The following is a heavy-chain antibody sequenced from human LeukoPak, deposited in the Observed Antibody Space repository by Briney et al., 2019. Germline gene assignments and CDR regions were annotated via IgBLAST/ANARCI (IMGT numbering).Heavy chain of an antibody. CDR1: GFFFNTYW. CDR2: INSDGSKT. D-gene: IGHD3-22*01. V-gene: IGHV3-74*01. Sequence: GGSLRLSCAASGFFFNTYWMHWVLQAPGKGLVWVSRINSDGSKTSHADSVKGRFTISRDNAKNTLYLQMNGLRAEDTAVYYCIGYYYDSRGYFAHDYCGQGSLVIVSS. CDR3: IGYYYDSRGYFAHDY. J-gene: IGHJ4*02.